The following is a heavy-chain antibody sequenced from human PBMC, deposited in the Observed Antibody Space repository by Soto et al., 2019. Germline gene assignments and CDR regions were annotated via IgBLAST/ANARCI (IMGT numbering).Heavy chain of an antibody. V-gene: IGHV3-21*01. J-gene: IGHJ4*02. CDR3: ARGSGYSYGYGY. CDR2: ISSSSSYI. D-gene: IGHD5-18*01. Sequence: GGSLRLRWAASGGTCISHSMSWVRQAPGKGPEWVSSISSSSSYIYYADSVKGRFTISRDNAKNSLYLQMNSLRAEDTAVYYCARGSGYSYGYGYWGQGTLVTVSS. CDR1: GGTCISHS.